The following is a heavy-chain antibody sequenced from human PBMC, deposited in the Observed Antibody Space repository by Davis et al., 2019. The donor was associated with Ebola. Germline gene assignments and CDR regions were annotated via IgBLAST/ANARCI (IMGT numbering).Heavy chain of an antibody. D-gene: IGHD4-23*01. CDR2: MNPDGSER. V-gene: IGHV3-7*03. J-gene: IGHJ6*03. Sequence: GESLKISCAVSGFTFSNYWMSWFRQAPGKGLEWVANMNPDGSERYYVDSVKGLFTISRDNAKNSLYLQMNSLRAEDTALYYCARGDGGSFYNYMDVWGKGTTVTVSS. CDR3: ARGDGGSFYNYMDV. CDR1: GFTFSNYW.